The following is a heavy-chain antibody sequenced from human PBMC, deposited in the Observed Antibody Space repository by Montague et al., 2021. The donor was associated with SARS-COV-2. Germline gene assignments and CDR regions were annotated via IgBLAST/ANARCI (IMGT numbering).Heavy chain of an antibody. V-gene: IGHV6-1*01. D-gene: IGHD1-1*01. J-gene: IGHJ6*02. CDR1: GDSVFSNSPT. Sequence: CAISGDSVFSNSPTWNWVRYSPPRRLELLGRTYYKSKWYNDYAVSVRGRVTINPDTSKNQFSLQLNSVTPEDTAIYYCTSGREGNYNVMDVWGQGTTVTVAS. CDR2: TYYKSKWYN. CDR3: TSGREGNYNVMDV.